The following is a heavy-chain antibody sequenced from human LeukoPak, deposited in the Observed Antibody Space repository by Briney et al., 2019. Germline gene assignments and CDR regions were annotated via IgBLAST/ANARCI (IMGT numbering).Heavy chain of an antibody. CDR2: IRSKAYGGTT. CDR3: TRDRGSGWYGSDY. V-gene: IGHV3-49*04. Sequence: GGTLRLSCAASGFTFSSYGMSWVRQAPGKGLEWVGFIRSKAYGGTTEYAASVKGRFTISRDDSKSIAYLQMNSLKTEDTAVYYCTRDRGSGWYGSDYWGQGTLVTVSS. J-gene: IGHJ4*02. CDR1: GFTFSSYG. D-gene: IGHD6-19*01.